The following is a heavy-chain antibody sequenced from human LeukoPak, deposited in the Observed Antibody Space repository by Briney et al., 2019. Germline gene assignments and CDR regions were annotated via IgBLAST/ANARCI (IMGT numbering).Heavy chain of an antibody. J-gene: IGHJ4*02. Sequence: GGSLRLSCAASGFTFSSYWMGWVRQAPGKGLEWVAKIKEDGSQKQYVDSVKGRFTISRDNAKNSLYLQTSSLRAEDTAVYYCARDRGGGSYDYWGQGTVVTVSS. CDR3: ARDRGGGSYDY. CDR1: GFTFSSYW. CDR2: IKEDGSQK. D-gene: IGHD1-26*01. V-gene: IGHV3-7*01.